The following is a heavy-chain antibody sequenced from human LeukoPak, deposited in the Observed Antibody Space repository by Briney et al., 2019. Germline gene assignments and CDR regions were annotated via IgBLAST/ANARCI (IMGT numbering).Heavy chain of an antibody. J-gene: IGHJ1*01. V-gene: IGHV3-48*03. CDR2: ISSSGSTT. D-gene: IGHD3-22*01. Sequence: PGGSLRLSCAASGFTFSSYEMNWVRQAPGKGLEWVSYISSSGSTTYYADSVKGRFTISRDNSKNTLYLQMNSLRAEDTAVYYCAGRTVTPYYHDSSGFHLQYWGQGTLVTVSS. CDR3: AGRTVTPYYHDSSGFHLQY. CDR1: GFTFSSYE.